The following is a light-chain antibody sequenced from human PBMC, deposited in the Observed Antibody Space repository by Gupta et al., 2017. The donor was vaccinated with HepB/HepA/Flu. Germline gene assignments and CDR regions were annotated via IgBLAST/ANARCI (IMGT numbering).Light chain of an antibody. Sequence: SVLPQPPSASGPPGQRVTISCSGSSFNIGSNTVHWYQHLPGTAPKIVIYNNDQRPSGVPDRFSGSKSGSSASLAISGLQADDESYYHCAAWDDSLDGAVFGGGTKVTVL. CDR3: AAWDDSLDGAV. CDR2: NND. V-gene: IGLV1-44*01. J-gene: IGLJ2*01. CDR1: SFNIGSNT.